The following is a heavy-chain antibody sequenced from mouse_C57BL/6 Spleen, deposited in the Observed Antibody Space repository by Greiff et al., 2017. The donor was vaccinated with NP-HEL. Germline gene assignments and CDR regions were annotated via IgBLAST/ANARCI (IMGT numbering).Heavy chain of an antibody. Sequence: EVKLVESGGGLVKPGGSLKLSCAASGFTFSSYAMSWVRQTPEKRLEWVATISDGGSYTYYPDNVKGRFTISRDNAKNNLYLQMSHLKSEDTAMYYCARDGSSVWYFDVWGTGTTVTVSS. V-gene: IGHV5-4*01. CDR2: ISDGGSYT. CDR1: GFTFSSYA. D-gene: IGHD1-1*01. J-gene: IGHJ1*03. CDR3: ARDGSSVWYFDV.